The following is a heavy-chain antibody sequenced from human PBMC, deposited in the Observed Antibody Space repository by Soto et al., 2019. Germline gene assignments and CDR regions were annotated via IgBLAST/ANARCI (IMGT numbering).Heavy chain of an antibody. CDR3: ARDATLNRSWFDP. CDR1: GFTFSSYS. J-gene: IGHJ5*02. CDR2: ISSSSSTI. Sequence: GGSLRLSCAASGFTFSSYSMNWVRQAPGKGLEWVSYISSSSSTIYYADSVKGRFTISRDNAKNSLYLQMNSLRAEDTAVYYGARDATLNRSWFDPWGQGTLVTVSS. V-gene: IGHV3-48*04.